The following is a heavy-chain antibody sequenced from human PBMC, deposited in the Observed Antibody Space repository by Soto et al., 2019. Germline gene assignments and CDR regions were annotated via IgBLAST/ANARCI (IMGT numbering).Heavy chain of an antibody. V-gene: IGHV1-18*01. CDR3: ARVGAYCVSTSCHDY. CDR2: ISAYNGNT. J-gene: IGHJ4*02. Sequence: QVQLVQSGAEVKKPGASVKVSCKASGYTFTNYGISWVRQAPGQGLEWMGWISAYNGNTDYAQKLQGRVTMTTDTSTSTAYMELRSVRSDDTAAYYCARVGAYCVSTSCHDYWGQGTLVTVSS. D-gene: IGHD2-2*01. CDR1: GYTFTNYG.